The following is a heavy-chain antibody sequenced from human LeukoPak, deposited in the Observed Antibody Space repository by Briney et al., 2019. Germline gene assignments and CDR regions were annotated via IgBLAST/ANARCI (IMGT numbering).Heavy chain of an antibody. Sequence: GGSLRLSCGASGFSISSHAMSWVRQAPGKGLEWVSAISTGGDTIYYADSVKGRFTASRDNSKNTVFVEMNSLRAEDTAMYYCARGPYYGSGSHFSYYGMDVWGQGTTVTVSS. D-gene: IGHD3-10*01. CDR2: ISTGGDTI. V-gene: IGHV3-23*01. CDR1: GFSISSHA. CDR3: ARGPYYGSGSHFSYYGMDV. J-gene: IGHJ6*02.